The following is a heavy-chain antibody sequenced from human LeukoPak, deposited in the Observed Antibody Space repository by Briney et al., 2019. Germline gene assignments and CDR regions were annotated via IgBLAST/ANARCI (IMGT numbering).Heavy chain of an antibody. CDR2: IIPIFGTA. CDR3: ATGSSTKYYYDSSGYLDY. D-gene: IGHD3-22*01. Sequence: ASVKVSCKASGGTFSSYAISWVRQAPGQGLEWMGGIIPIFGTANYAQKFQGRVTITADKSTSTAYMELSSLRSEDTAVYYCATGSSTKYYYDSSGYLDYWGQGTLVTVSS. CDR1: GGTFSSYA. J-gene: IGHJ4*02. V-gene: IGHV1-69*06.